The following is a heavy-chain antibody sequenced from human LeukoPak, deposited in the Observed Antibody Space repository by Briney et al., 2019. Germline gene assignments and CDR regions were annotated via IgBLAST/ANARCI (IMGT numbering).Heavy chain of an antibody. V-gene: IGHV4-38-2*02. CDR3: AKTDSYGYYFDY. CDR2: IYHSGST. CDR1: SYSISSGYY. Sequence: SETLSLTCTVSSYSISSGYYWGWIRQPPGKGLEWIGSIYHSGSTYYNPSLKSRVTISVDTSKNQFSLKLSSVTAADTAVYYCAKTDSYGYYFDYWGQGTLLTVSS. J-gene: IGHJ4*02. D-gene: IGHD1-1*01.